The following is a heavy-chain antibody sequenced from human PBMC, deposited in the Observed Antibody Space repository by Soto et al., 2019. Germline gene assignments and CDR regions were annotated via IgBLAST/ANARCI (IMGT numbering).Heavy chain of an antibody. CDR2: IYYSGST. CDR1: GGSISSYY. Sequence: QVQLQESGPGLVKPSETLSLTCTVSGGSISSYYWSWIRQPPAKGLEWIGYIYYSGSTNYNPSLKSRVTISVDTSKNQFSMKLSSVTAADTAVYYCAREVTGGSSWSFDYWGQGTLVTVSS. J-gene: IGHJ4*02. V-gene: IGHV4-59*01. CDR3: AREVTGGSSWSFDY. D-gene: IGHD6-13*01.